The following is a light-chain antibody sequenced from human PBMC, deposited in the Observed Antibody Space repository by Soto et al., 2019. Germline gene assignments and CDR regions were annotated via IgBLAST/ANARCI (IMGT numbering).Light chain of an antibody. CDR3: QHYNSYSEA. J-gene: IGKJ1*01. CDR2: KAS. V-gene: IGKV1-5*03. CDR1: QTISSW. Sequence: DIQMTQSPSTLSGSVGDRVTITCRASQTISSWLAWYQQKPGKAPKLLIYKASTLKSGVPSRFSGSRSGTAFTLTISSLQPDDFATYYCQHYNSYSEAFGQGTKVELQ.